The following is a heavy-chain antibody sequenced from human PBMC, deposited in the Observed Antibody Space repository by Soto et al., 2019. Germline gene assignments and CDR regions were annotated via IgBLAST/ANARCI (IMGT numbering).Heavy chain of an antibody. CDR1: VYTLTCYY. V-gene: IGHV1-2*02. J-gene: IGHJ5*02. CDR2: INPNSGGT. CDR3: ATNNEQLVHWFDP. D-gene: IGHD6-6*01. Sequence: SVKVSCNSSVYTLTCYYMHLVRQAPGQGLEWMGWINPNSGGTNYAQKFQGRVTMTRDTSISTAYMELSRLRSDDTAVYYWATNNEQLVHWFDPWGQGTLVTVSS.